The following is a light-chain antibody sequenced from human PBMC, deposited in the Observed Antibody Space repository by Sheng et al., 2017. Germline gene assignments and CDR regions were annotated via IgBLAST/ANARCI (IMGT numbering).Light chain of an antibody. V-gene: IGLV1-47*01. CDR2: RTN. Sequence: QSVLTQPPSASGTPGQRVTISCSGSSSNIGSDFVYWYQHLPGTAPKLLIYRTNHRPSGVPDRFSASKSGTSASLAISGLRSEDEAAYYCATWDDSLSGWVFGGGTKVDRP. CDR3: ATWDDSLSGWV. CDR1: SSNIGSDF. J-gene: IGLJ3*02.